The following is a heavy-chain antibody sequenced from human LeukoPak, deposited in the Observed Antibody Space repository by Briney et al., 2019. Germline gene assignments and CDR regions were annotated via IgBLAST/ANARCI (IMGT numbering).Heavy chain of an antibody. D-gene: IGHD3-22*01. V-gene: IGHV3-74*01. J-gene: IGHJ4*02. CDR1: GFTFSSYW. Sequence: PGGSLRLSCAASGFTFSSYWMHWVRQAPGKGLVWVSRINSDGSTTSYADSVKGRFTISRDNAKNTLYLQMNSLRAEDTAVYYCARVAYYYDSSGYYFDYWGQGTLVTVS. CDR3: ARVAYYYDSSGYYFDY. CDR2: INSDGSTT.